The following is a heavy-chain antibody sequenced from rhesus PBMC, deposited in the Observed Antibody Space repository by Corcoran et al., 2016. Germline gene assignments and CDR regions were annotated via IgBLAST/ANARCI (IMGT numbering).Heavy chain of an antibody. CDR2: MYVSESRN. D-gene: IGHD2-21*01. CDR1: GGSISSSY. J-gene: IGHJ4*01. CDR3: AREALYCTGSGCYGGYFDY. Sequence: QLQLQESGPGLVKPSETLSLTCAVAGGSISSSYWSWIRQAPGKGPGWIGYMYVSESRNNDSPPRKSVVSLSVDPAKNQLCLKLSSVTAADTAVYYCAREALYCTGSGCYGGYFDYWGQGVLVTVSS. V-gene: IGHV4-169*02.